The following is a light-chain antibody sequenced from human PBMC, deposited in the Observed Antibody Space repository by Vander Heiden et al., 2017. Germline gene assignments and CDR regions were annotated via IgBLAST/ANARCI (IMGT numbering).Light chain of an antibody. CDR1: SLRRNY. Sequence: SSELTQDPAVSVALGQTVTITCQGDSLRRNYASWYQQKPGQAPILVIYGDNKRPSGIPDRFSGSTSGDTSSLTLTGARAEDEADFYGNSRDTGGNHPYVFGTGTRVTVL. CDR3: NSRDTGGNHPYV. CDR2: GDN. V-gene: IGLV3-19*01. J-gene: IGLJ1*01.